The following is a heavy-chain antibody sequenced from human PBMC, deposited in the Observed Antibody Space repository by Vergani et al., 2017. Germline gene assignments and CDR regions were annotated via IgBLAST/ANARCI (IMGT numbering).Heavy chain of an antibody. CDR2: IVVGSGNT. Sequence: QLVQSGAEVKKPGASVKVSCKASGFTFTSSAMQWVRQARGQRLEWIGWIVVGSGNTNYAQKFQERVTITRDMSTSTAYMELSSLRSEDTAVYYCAAGFGELFSSDAFDIWGQGTMVTVSS. V-gene: IGHV1-58*02. CDR1: GFTFTSSA. CDR3: AAGFGELFSSDAFDI. J-gene: IGHJ3*02. D-gene: IGHD3-10*01.